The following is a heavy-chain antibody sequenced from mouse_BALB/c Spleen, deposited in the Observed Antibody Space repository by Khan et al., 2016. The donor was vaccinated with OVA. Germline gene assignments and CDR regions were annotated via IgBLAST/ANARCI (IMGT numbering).Heavy chain of an antibody. V-gene: IGHV5-6-5*01. D-gene: IGHD2-1*01. J-gene: IGHJ4*01. CDR3: ARGYGNFVNPHYAMDY. CDR1: GFTFSIYA. Sequence: EVQLVESGGGLVKPGGSLKLSCAASGFTFSIYAMSWVRQTPEQRLEWVASISSGGSTYYPDSVKGRFTISRDNARNILYLLMSSLRSEDTAMYYCARGYGNFVNPHYAMDYWGQGTSVTVSS. CDR2: ISSGGST.